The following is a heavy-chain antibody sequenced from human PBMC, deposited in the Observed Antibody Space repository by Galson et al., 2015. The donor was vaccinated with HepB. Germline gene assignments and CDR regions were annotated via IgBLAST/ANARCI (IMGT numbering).Heavy chain of an antibody. CDR3: ARGVGATDYFDY. D-gene: IGHD1-26*01. CDR2: IWYDGSNK. Sequence: SLRLSCAASGFTFSSYGMHWVRQAPGKGLEWVAAIWYDGSNKYYAESVKGRFTISRDNSKNTLYLQMNSLRGEDTAVYYCARGVGATDYFDYWGQGTLVTVSS. CDR1: GFTFSSYG. V-gene: IGHV3-33*01. J-gene: IGHJ4*02.